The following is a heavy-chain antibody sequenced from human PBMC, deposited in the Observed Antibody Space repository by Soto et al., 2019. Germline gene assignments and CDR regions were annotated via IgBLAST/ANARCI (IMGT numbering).Heavy chain of an antibody. D-gene: IGHD2-15*01. Sequence: PGGSLRLSCAASGITFSAYTMHWVRQAPGKGLEWVSTIKYDRIYKNYADSVKGRFTISRDNAINSLYLQMNSLRPDDTAVYYCANFPSCSSSTCLDYWGRGTLVTVSS. CDR1: GITFSAYT. CDR3: ANFPSCSSSTCLDY. V-gene: IGHV3-21*06. J-gene: IGHJ4*02. CDR2: IKYDRIYK.